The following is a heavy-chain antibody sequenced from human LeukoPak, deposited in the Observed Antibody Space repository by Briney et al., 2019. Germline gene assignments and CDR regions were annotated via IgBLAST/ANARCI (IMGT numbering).Heavy chain of an antibody. D-gene: IGHD4-11*01. Sequence: PGGSLRLSCAASGFTFSSYAMNWVRQAPGKGLEWVSSISGSGGRTYYVDSVKGRFTISRDNSKNTLYLQMNSLRAEDTAVYYCANPPTVTSFDHWGQGTLVTVSS. CDR2: ISGSGGRT. V-gene: IGHV3-23*01. CDR1: GFTFSSYA. CDR3: ANPPTVTSFDH. J-gene: IGHJ4*02.